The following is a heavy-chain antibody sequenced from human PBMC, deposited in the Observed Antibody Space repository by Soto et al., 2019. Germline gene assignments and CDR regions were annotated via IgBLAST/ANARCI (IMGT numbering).Heavy chain of an antibody. CDR2: ISSSGSTI. CDR3: ARDPSWLVVPAAIPDY. D-gene: IGHD2-2*02. CDR1: GFTFSGYE. V-gene: IGHV3-48*03. J-gene: IGHJ4*02. Sequence: PGGSLRLSCAASGFTFSGYEMNRVRQAPGKGLEWVSYISSSGSTIYYADSVKGRFTISRDNAKNSLYLQMNSLRAEDTAVYYCARDPSWLVVPAAIPDYWGQGTLVTVSS.